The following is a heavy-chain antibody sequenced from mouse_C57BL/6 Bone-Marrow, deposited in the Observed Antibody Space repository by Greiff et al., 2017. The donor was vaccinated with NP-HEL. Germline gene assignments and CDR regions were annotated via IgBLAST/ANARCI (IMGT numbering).Heavy chain of an antibody. CDR1: GYAFSSSW. Sequence: VQRVESGPELVKPGASVKISCKASGYAFSSSWMNWVKQRPGKGLEWIGRIYPGDGDTNYNGKFKGKATLTADKSSSTAYMQLSSLTSEDSAVYFCAYDPLAVDYWGQGTSVTVSS. CDR3: AYDPLAVDY. CDR2: IYPGDGDT. V-gene: IGHV1-82*01. J-gene: IGHJ4*01. D-gene: IGHD2-3*01.